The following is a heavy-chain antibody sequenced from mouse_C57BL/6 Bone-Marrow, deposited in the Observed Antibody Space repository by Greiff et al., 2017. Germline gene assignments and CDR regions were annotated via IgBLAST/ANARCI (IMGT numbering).Heavy chain of an antibody. CDR3: ARGGVTSGY. CDR1: GYAFSSSW. D-gene: IGHD2-2*01. CDR2: IYPGDGDT. Sequence: QVTLKVCGPELVKPGASVKISCKASGYAFSSSWMNWVKQRPGKGLEWIGRIYPGDGDTNYNGKFKGKATLTADKSSSTAYMQLSSLTSEDSAVYFCARGGVTSGYWGQGTTLTVSS. J-gene: IGHJ2*01. V-gene: IGHV1-82*01.